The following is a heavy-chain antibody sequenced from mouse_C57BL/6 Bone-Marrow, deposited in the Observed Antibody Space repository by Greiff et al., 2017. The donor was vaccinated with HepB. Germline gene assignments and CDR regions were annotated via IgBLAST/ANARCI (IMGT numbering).Heavy chain of an antibody. CDR2: IWRGGST. J-gene: IGHJ4*01. Sequence: QVQLKESGPGLVQPSQSLSITCTVSGFSLTSYGVHWVRQSPGKGLEWLGVIWRGGSTDYNAAFMSRLSITKDNSKSQVFFKMNSLQADDTAIYYCAKYGSSSYYAMDYWGQGTSVTVSS. D-gene: IGHD1-1*01. CDR1: GFSLTSYG. V-gene: IGHV2-5*01. CDR3: AKYGSSSYYAMDY.